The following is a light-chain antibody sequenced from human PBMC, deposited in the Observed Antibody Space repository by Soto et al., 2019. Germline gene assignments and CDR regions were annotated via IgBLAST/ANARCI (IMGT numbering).Light chain of an antibody. V-gene: IGKV3-15*01. Sequence: EIVMTQSPATLSVSPGERATLSCRASQNVSSNLAWYQQKPGQAPRPLIYGASTRATGIPARFSGSGSGTEFTLTISSLQSEDFATYYCLQDYNYPWAFGQGTKVDIK. CDR2: GAS. CDR3: LQDYNYPWA. J-gene: IGKJ1*01. CDR1: QNVSSN.